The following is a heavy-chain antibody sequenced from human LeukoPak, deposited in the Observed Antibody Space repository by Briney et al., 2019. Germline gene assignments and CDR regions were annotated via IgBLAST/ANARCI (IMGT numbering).Heavy chain of an antibody. D-gene: IGHD3-10*01. CDR2: IIPIFGTA. Sequence: SVKVSCKASGGTFSSYAISWVRQAPGQGLEWMGMIIPIFGTANYAQKFQGRVTITTDESTSTAYMELSSLRSEDTAVYYCARTIYGSRDYYYYMDVWGKGTTVTVSS. CDR3: ARTIYGSRDYYYYMDV. J-gene: IGHJ6*03. CDR1: GGTFSSYA. V-gene: IGHV1-69*05.